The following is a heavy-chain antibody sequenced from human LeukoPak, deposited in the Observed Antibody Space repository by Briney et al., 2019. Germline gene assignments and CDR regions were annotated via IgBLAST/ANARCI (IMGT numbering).Heavy chain of an antibody. Sequence: SETLSLTCIVSGFSIRSDYAWGWVRQPPGKGQEWIGIIYHSGNTYYNPSLKSRVTMSVDTSRNQFSLKMRSVTAADTAVYYCVRDIWGLPPDYWGQGTLVTVSS. CDR2: IYHSGNT. CDR3: VRDIWGLPPDY. J-gene: IGHJ4*02. CDR1: GFSIRSDYA. D-gene: IGHD3-16*01. V-gene: IGHV4-38-2*02.